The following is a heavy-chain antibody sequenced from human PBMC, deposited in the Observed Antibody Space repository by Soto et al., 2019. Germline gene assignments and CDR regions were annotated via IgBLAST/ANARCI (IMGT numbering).Heavy chain of an antibody. J-gene: IGHJ3*01. CDR3: ARHDYSDRAFDL. V-gene: IGHV4-61*08. D-gene: IGHD3-22*01. CDR1: GGSVGSGAYY. Sequence: QVLLQEPGPGLVKPSETLSLTCIVSGGSVGSGAYYWSWIRQPPGNALEWIGYLQYSGDTNYNSSLKSRVTISVDMSRNRFSLKLTSVTAADTAFYYCARHDYSDRAFDLWGQGTMVTVSS. CDR2: LQYSGDT.